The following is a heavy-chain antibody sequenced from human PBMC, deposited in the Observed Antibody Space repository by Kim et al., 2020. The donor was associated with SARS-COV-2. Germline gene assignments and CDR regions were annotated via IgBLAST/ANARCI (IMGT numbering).Heavy chain of an antibody. D-gene: IGHD3-3*01. CDR1: GFTFSSYG. Sequence: GGSLRLSCAASGFTFSSYGMHWVRQAPGKGLEWVAVISYDGSNKYYADSVKGRFTISRDNSKNTLYLQMNSLRAEDTAVYYCAKYGVGVEMATEDWYFDLWGRGTLVTVSS. CDR2: ISYDGSNK. J-gene: IGHJ2*01. V-gene: IGHV3-30*18. CDR3: AKYGVGVEMATEDWYFDL.